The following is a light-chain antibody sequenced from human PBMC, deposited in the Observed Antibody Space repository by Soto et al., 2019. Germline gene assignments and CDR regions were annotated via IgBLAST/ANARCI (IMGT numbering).Light chain of an antibody. J-gene: IGLJ3*02. CDR2: LEGSGSY. V-gene: IGLV4-60*03. CDR3: ETWDSNTRV. Sequence: QLVLTQSSSASASLGSSVKFTCTLSSGHSSYIIAWHQQQPGKAPRYLTKLEGSGSYNKGSGVPDRFSGSSSGADRYLTISNLQSEDEADYYCETWDSNTRVFGGGTKLTVL. CDR1: SGHSSYI.